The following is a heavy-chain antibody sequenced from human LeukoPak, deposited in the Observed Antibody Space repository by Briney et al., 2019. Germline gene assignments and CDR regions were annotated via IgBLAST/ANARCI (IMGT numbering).Heavy chain of an antibody. CDR2: IYYSGST. CDR1: GGSISSYY. V-gene: IGHV4-59*01. Sequence: TSETLSLTCTVSGGSISSYYWSWIRQPPGKGLEWIGYIYYSGSTNYNPSLKSRVTISVDTSKNQFSLKLSSVTAADTAVYYCARLNLRGIAAAGTTHRWYGMDVXXXGXTXTVSS. CDR3: ARLNLRGIAAAGTTHRWYGMDV. J-gene: IGHJ6*01. D-gene: IGHD6-13*01.